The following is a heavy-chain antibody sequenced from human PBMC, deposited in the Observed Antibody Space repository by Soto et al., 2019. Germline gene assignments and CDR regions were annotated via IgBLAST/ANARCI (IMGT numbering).Heavy chain of an antibody. Sequence: SVKVSCKVSGGTFRSYAISWVRQDPGEGLEWMGGIIPIFGKANYAQKFQGRVTITADECTSTAYMELRSLRNEETAGDYYAHFPCSSTSCYPRFYYGMDVWGQGTTVTVSS. V-gene: IGHV1-69*13. D-gene: IGHD2-2*01. CDR3: AHFPCSSTSCYPRFYYGMDV. CDR1: GGTFRSYA. CDR2: IIPIFGKA. J-gene: IGHJ6*02.